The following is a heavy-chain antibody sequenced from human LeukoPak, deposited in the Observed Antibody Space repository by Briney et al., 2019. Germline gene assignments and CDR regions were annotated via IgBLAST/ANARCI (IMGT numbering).Heavy chain of an antibody. CDR2: ISYDGSNK. Sequence: GGSLRLSCAASGFTFSSYAMHWVRQAPGKGLEWVAVISYDGSNKYYADSVKGRFTISRDNSKNTLYLQMNSLRAEDTAVYYCAKGRDYGDYDYFDYWGQGTLVTVSS. D-gene: IGHD4-17*01. V-gene: IGHV3-30*04. J-gene: IGHJ4*02. CDR3: AKGRDYGDYDYFDY. CDR1: GFTFSSYA.